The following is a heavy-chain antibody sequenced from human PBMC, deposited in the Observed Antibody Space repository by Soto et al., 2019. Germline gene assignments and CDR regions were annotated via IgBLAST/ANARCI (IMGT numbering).Heavy chain of an antibody. D-gene: IGHD5-18*01. Sequence: RGETLKISCKGSGYSFTSYWIGWVRQMPGKGLEWMGIIYPGDSDTRYSPSFQGQVTTSADKSISTAYLQWSSLKASDTAMYYCARLGGTYSYAHPYYYYMDVWGKGTTVTVSS. V-gene: IGHV5-51*01. J-gene: IGHJ6*03. CDR2: IYPGDSDT. CDR3: ARLGGTYSYAHPYYYYMDV. CDR1: GYSFTSYW.